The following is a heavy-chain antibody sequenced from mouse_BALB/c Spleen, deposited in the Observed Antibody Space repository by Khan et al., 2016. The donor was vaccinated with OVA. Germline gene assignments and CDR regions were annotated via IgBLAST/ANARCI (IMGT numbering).Heavy chain of an antibody. V-gene: IGHV1-9*01. Sequence: QVQLQQSGAELMKPGASVKISCKATGYTFSSYWIEWVKQRPGHGLEWIGEILPGSGSNNYNEKFKGKATFTAETSSNTAYMQLSSLTAEDSAVYYCARWNCYGSSSWFGYWGQATVVTVS. CDR3: ARWNCYGSSSWFGY. J-gene: IGHJ3*01. CDR1: GYTFSSYW. CDR2: ILPGSGSN. D-gene: IGHD1-1*01.